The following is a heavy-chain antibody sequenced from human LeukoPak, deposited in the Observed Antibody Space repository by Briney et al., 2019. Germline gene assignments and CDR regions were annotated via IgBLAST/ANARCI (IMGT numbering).Heavy chain of an antibody. V-gene: IGHV4-38-2*01. Sequence: SETLSLTCAVSGYSISSGYYWGWIRQPPGKGLEWIGRIYHSGSTYYNPSLKSRVTISVDTSKNQFSLKLSSVTAADTAVYYCARVELWFDGNWFDPWGQGTLVTVSS. J-gene: IGHJ5*02. D-gene: IGHD3-10*01. CDR2: IYHSGST. CDR1: GYSISSGYY. CDR3: ARVELWFDGNWFDP.